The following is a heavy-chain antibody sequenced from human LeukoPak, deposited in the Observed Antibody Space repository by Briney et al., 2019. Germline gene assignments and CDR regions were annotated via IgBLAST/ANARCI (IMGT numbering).Heavy chain of an antibody. CDR3: ARDGGFWSGYHHYYYYYMDV. CDR1: GFSFSYYS. CDR2: ISYDGSKI. V-gene: IGHV3-30*03. Sequence: GGSLRLSCAASGFSFSYYSMNWVRQAPGKGLEWVALISYDGSKIYHADAVRGRFTISRDNSNNSLYLQMNSLRAEDTAVYYCARDGGFWSGYHHYYYYYMDVWGKGTTVTVSS. J-gene: IGHJ6*03. D-gene: IGHD3-3*01.